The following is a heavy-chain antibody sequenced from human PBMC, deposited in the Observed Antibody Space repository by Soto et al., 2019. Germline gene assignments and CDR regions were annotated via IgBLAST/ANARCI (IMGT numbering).Heavy chain of an antibody. CDR1: GFSLANYP. Sequence: GGSLRLSCVASGFSLANYPMNWVRQTPGQSLEWISYSSPRGDTIYYADSVEGRFTISRDNARNSLSLHMSSLRDEDSALYYCAKGPHTNVGWPYYFESWGQGVPVTVSS. D-gene: IGHD6-19*01. V-gene: IGHV3-48*02. J-gene: IGHJ4*02. CDR3: AKGPHTNVGWPYYFES. CDR2: SSPRGDTI.